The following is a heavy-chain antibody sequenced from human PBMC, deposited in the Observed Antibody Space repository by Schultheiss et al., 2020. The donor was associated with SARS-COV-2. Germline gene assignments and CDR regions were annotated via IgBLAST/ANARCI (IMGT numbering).Heavy chain of an antibody. CDR1: GFTFSSYS. Sequence: GGSLRLSCAASGFTFSSYSMNWVRQAPGKGLEWVSAISGSGGSTYYADSVKGRFTISRDNSKNTLYLQMNSLRAEDTALYYCAKGSPFYGDYGTVFQHWGQGTLVTVSS. D-gene: IGHD4-17*01. CDR3: AKGSPFYGDYGTVFQH. CDR2: ISGSGGST. J-gene: IGHJ1*01. V-gene: IGHV3-23*01.